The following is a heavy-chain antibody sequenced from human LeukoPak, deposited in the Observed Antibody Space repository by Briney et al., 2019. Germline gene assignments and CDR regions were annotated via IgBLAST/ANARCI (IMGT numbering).Heavy chain of an antibody. CDR2: ISDSGGRT. CDR3: ARVFSVGSSSWYDAFDI. V-gene: IGHV3-23*01. J-gene: IGHJ3*02. D-gene: IGHD6-13*01. Sequence: GGSLRLSCAASGFTFSSYAMSWIRQAPGKGLEWVSAISDSGGRTYYADSVKGRFTISRDNSKNTLYLQMNSLRAEDTAVYYCARVFSVGSSSWYDAFDIWGQGTMVTVSS. CDR1: GFTFSSYA.